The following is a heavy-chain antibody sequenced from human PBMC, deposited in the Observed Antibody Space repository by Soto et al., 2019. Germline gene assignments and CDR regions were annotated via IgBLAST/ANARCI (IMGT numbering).Heavy chain of an antibody. CDR2: IRSKAYGGTT. Sequence: HPGGSLRLSCTASGFTFGDYAMSWVRQAPGKGLEWVGFIRSKAYGGTTEYAASVKGRFTISRDDSKSIAYLQMNSLKTEDTAVYYCTRVGNYGNFDYWGQGTLVTVSS. D-gene: IGHD4-4*01. J-gene: IGHJ4*02. CDR1: GFTFGDYA. V-gene: IGHV3-49*04. CDR3: TRVGNYGNFDY.